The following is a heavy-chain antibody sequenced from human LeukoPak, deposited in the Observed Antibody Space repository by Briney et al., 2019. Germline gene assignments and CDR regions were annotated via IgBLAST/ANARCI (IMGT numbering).Heavy chain of an antibody. V-gene: IGHV3-23*01. CDR3: AKKIGTGPGHNWFDP. J-gene: IGHJ5*02. CDR1: GFNFSSYY. Sequence: PGGSLRLSCAASGFNFSSYYMTCVRQAPGKGLEWVSVISDSGGSIYYADSVKGRFTVSRDNSRNTLYLQMNSLRAEDTALYYCAKKIGTGPGHNWFDPSGQGTLVTVSS. CDR2: ISDSGGSI. D-gene: IGHD2-8*02.